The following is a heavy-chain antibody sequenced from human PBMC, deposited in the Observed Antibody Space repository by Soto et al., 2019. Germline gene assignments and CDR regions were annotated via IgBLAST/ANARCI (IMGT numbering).Heavy chain of an antibody. J-gene: IGHJ3*02. CDR1: GFTFSSYS. Sequence: EVQLVESGGGLVQPGGSLRLSCVASGFTFSSYSMNWVRQAPGKGLEWVSYISSSRSTIYYADSVKGRFTISRDSVKNSLYLQMNSLRDEDTAVYYCARDTTFYYDSAGFDIWGQGTMVTVSS. D-gene: IGHD3-22*01. CDR3: ARDTTFYYDSAGFDI. CDR2: ISSSRSTI. V-gene: IGHV3-48*02.